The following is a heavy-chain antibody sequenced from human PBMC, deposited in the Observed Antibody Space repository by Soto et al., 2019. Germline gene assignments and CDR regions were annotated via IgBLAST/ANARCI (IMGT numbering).Heavy chain of an antibody. CDR1: GGSFSGYY. Sequence: SETLSLTCAVYGGSFSGYYWGWIRQPPGKGLEWIGEINHSGSTNYNPSLKSRVNISVDTSKNQFSLKLSSVTAADTSVYYCARGISGYYYYYGMDVWGQGTTVTVSS. CDR2: INHSGST. CDR3: ARGISGYYYYYGMDV. D-gene: IGHD2-21*01. V-gene: IGHV4-34*01. J-gene: IGHJ6*02.